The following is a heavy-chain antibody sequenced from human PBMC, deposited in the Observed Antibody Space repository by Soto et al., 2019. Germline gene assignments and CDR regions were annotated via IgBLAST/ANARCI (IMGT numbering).Heavy chain of an antibody. D-gene: IGHD3-10*01. CDR3: ARRFMSAGWLDP. CDR2: IQSGGPT. J-gene: IGHJ5*02. Sequence: GGSLRLSCAASGFTVSSKYMSWVRQAPGKGLEWVSLIQSGGPTYYADSVKGRFTISRDTSENTVHLQMDSLRAEDTAVYYCARRFMSAGWLDPWGQGTLVTVSS. V-gene: IGHV3-66*01. CDR1: GFTVSSKY.